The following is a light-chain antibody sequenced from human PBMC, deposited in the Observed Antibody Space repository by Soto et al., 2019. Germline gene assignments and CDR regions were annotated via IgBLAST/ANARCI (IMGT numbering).Light chain of an antibody. CDR3: QQVNDYPIT. V-gene: IGKV1-9*01. CDR2: PAS. Sequence: DIQLTQSPSFMSSPVGGIVTIAFRASQDIKSYLAWYQQKPGKAPKLLIYPASTLQSGVPSRFSGSGSGTEFTLTISSLQPEDFAAYHCQQVNDYPITFGQGTRLEIK. J-gene: IGKJ5*01. CDR1: QDIKSY.